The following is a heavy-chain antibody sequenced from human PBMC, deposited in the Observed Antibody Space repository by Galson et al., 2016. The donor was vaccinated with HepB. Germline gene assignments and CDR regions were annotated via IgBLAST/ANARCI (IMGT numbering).Heavy chain of an antibody. CDR3: TKGEDGYGY. Sequence: SLRLSCAASGFTFSNAWMNWVRQAPGKGLEWVGRINSKTNGGTTDYAAPVKGRFTISRADSRNTLYLQMNSLKTEDTAVYYCTKGEDGYGYWGQGTLVTVSS. CDR1: GFTFSNAW. D-gene: IGHD5-24*01. V-gene: IGHV3-15*07. CDR2: INSKTNGGTT. J-gene: IGHJ4*02.